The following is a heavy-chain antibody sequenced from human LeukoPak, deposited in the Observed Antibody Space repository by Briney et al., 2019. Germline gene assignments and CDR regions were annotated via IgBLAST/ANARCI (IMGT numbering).Heavy chain of an antibody. CDR1: GYTFTVHY. V-gene: IGHV1-2*02. Sequence: ASVKVSCKASGYTFTVHYMHRLRQAPGQGLEWMGWIKPDSGATNFAQNFQGRVTMTSDTSISTAYLQWSSLKASDTAMYYCARLGVEAYDSSGYYYFDYWGQGALVTVSS. CDR3: ARLGVEAYDSSGYYYFDY. D-gene: IGHD3-22*01. CDR2: IKPDSGAT. J-gene: IGHJ4*02.